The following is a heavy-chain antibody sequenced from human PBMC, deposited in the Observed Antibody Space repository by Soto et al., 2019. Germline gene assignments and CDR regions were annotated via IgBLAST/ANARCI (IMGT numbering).Heavy chain of an antibody. D-gene: IGHD5-12*01. Sequence: QVQLQESGPGLVKPSQTLSLTCTVSGGSISRGGYYWSWIRQHPGKGLEWIGYIYYSGGTYYNPSLKSRVTISVDTSENQFSLRLSSVTAADTAVYYCAMKASGYADDMVVWCKGTTVTVSS. V-gene: IGHV4-31*03. CDR1: GGSISRGGYY. CDR2: IYYSGGT. CDR3: AMKASGYADDMVV. J-gene: IGHJ6*03.